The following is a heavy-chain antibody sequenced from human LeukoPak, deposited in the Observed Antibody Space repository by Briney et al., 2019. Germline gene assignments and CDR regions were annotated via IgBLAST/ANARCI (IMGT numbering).Heavy chain of an antibody. CDR2: IIPIFGTA. J-gene: IGHJ4*02. Sequence: ASVKVSCKASGGTFSSYAISWVRQAPGQGLEWMGGIIPIFGTANYAQKFQGRVTITADESTSTAYMELSSLRSEDTAVYYCARGREGNTAMVIHWGQGTLVTVSS. V-gene: IGHV1-69*13. D-gene: IGHD5-18*01. CDR1: GGTFSSYA. CDR3: ARGREGNTAMVIH.